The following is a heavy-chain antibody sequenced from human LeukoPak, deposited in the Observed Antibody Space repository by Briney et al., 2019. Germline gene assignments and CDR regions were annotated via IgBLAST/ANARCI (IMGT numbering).Heavy chain of an antibody. CDR1: GYTFTSYG. D-gene: IGHD3-10*01. Sequence: ASVKVSCKASGYTFTSYGISWVRQAPGQGLEWMGWISAYNGNTNYAQKFQGRVTMTRNTSISTAYMELSSLRSEDTAVYYCARGLGGSGSYYIPYYYYYMDVWGKGTTVTISS. CDR2: ISAYNGNT. V-gene: IGHV1-18*01. J-gene: IGHJ6*03. CDR3: ARGLGGSGSYYIPYYYYYMDV.